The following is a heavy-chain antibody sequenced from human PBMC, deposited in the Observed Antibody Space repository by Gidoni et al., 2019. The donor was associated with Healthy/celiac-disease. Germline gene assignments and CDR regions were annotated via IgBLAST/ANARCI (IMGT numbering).Heavy chain of an antibody. CDR3: AKNYYYGMDV. CDR1: GFTFSSYA. V-gene: IGHV3-23*01. Sequence: EVQLLESGGGLVQPGGALRLSCEASGFTFSSYAMSWVRQAPGKGLEWVSAISVSGGSTYYADSVKGRFTISRDNSKNTLYLQMNSLRAEDTAVYYCAKNYYYGMDVWGQGTTVTVSS. CDR2: ISVSGGST. J-gene: IGHJ6*02.